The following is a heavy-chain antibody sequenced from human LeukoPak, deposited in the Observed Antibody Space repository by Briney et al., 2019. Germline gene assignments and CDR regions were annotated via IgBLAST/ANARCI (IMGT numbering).Heavy chain of an antibody. CDR2: IYYSGST. Sequence: SETLSLTCTVSGGSISSSSYYWGCIRQPPGKGLEWIGSIYYSGSTYYNPSLKSRVTISVDTSKNQFSLKLSSVTAADTAVYYCARDSGIVGATDYFDYWGQGTLVTVSS. CDR1: GGSISSSSYY. J-gene: IGHJ4*02. D-gene: IGHD1-26*01. CDR3: ARDSGIVGATDYFDY. V-gene: IGHV4-39*07.